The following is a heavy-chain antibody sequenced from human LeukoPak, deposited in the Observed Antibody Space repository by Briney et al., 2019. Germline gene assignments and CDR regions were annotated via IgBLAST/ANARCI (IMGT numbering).Heavy chain of an antibody. CDR1: GGSISSYY. J-gene: IGHJ4*02. CDR3: ARVNGVAGTGADY. Sequence: SETLSLTCTVSGGSISSYYWSWIRQPPGKGLEWIGYIYYSGSTNYNPSLKSRVTISVNTSKNQFSLKLSSVTAADTAVYYCARVNGVAGTGADYWGQGTLVTVSS. V-gene: IGHV4-59*01. CDR2: IYYSGST. D-gene: IGHD6-19*01.